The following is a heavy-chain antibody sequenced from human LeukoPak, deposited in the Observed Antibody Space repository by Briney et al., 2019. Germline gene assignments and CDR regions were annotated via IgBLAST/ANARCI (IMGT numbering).Heavy chain of an antibody. D-gene: IGHD2-15*01. CDR3: ASGVVVPVFDY. Sequence: SETLSLTCAVYGGSFSGYYWSWIRRPPGKGLEWIGEINHSGSTNYNPSLKSRVTISVDTSKNQFSLRLSSVTAADTAVYYCASGVVVPVFDYWGQGTLVTVSS. V-gene: IGHV4-34*01. CDR2: INHSGST. CDR1: GGSFSGYY. J-gene: IGHJ4*02.